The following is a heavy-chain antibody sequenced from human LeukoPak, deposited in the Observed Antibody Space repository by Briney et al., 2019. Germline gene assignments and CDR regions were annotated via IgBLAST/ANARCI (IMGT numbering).Heavy chain of an antibody. CDR3: TKRVKYGGTWDHFAD. CDR1: GFTFRNYW. D-gene: IGHD1-26*01. Sequence: GGSLRLSCAASGFTFRNYWMGWVRQAPGKGLEWVSTVNADGGNTYYADSVKGRFTLSRDNSKSTLILQMNSLRVEDTALYYCTKRVKYGGTWDHFADWGQGTLVTVSS. J-gene: IGHJ4*02. V-gene: IGHV3-23*01. CDR2: VNADGGNT.